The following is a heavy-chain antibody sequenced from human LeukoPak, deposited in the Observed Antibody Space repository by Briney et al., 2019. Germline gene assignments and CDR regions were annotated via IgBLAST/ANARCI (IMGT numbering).Heavy chain of an antibody. CDR3: ARDTYSIAE. Sequence: GGSLRLSGAASGFIFSNYWMHWVRQAPGKGLVWVSLIHSDGGTTNYADSVKGRFTISRDNAKNTLYLQMNSLRVEDTAVYYCARDTYSIAEWGQGTLVTVSS. J-gene: IGHJ4*02. CDR1: GFIFSNYW. CDR2: IHSDGGTT. V-gene: IGHV3-74*01. D-gene: IGHD1-26*01.